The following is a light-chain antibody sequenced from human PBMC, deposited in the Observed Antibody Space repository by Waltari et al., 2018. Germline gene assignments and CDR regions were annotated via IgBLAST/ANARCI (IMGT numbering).Light chain of an antibody. Sequence: QLTQSPSLSASVGDRVTITCRASEDISAFLAWFQQKPGKAPELLIFAASNLQSGVPSRFSGSGSGTDFTLTISSLQPEDFATYYCQHIKNFPLSFGGGTKEEIK. V-gene: IGKV1-9*01. J-gene: IGKJ4*01. CDR1: EDISAF. CDR2: AAS. CDR3: QHIKNFPLS.